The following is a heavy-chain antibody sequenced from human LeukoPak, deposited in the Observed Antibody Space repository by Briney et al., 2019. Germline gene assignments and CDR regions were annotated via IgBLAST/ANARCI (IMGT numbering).Heavy chain of an antibody. Sequence: SDSLSLTCPVSGLSISSQYLSWIREPPGTGQESVGYIYYSGSTNYNPSLKSQVPISVDTSKNQFSLKLRSVTAADTAVYYCARGPHLKMATIYAFDIWGQGTMVTVSS. CDR3: ARGPHLKMATIYAFDI. V-gene: IGHV4-59*11. CDR1: GLSISSQY. D-gene: IGHD5-24*01. J-gene: IGHJ3*02. CDR2: IYYSGST.